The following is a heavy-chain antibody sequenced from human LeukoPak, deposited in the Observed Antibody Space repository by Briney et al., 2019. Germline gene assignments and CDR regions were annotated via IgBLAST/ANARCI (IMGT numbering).Heavy chain of an antibody. V-gene: IGHV4-39*07. D-gene: IGHD1-1*01. CDR2: IYYSGST. J-gene: IGHJ4*02. Sequence: SETLSLTCTVSGGSISSSSYYWGWIRQPPGKGLEWIGSIYYSGSTYYNPSLKSRVTISVDTSKNQFSLKLSSVTAADTAVYYCARDVVERNWNDVGLLNGPDYWGQGTLVTVSS. CDR1: GGSISSSSYY. CDR3: ARDVVERNWNDVGLLNGPDY.